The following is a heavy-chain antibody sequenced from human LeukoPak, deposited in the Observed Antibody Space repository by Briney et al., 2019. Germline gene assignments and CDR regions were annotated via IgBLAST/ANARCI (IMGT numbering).Heavy chain of an antibody. V-gene: IGHV3-30-3*01. CDR3: ARGYDFWSGLLTFFDY. CDR1: GFTFSSYA. CDR2: ISYDGSNK. D-gene: IGHD3-3*01. J-gene: IGHJ4*02. Sequence: TGGFLRLSCAASGFTFSSYAMHWVRQAPGKGLEGVAVISYDGSNKYYADSVKGRFTISRDNSKNTLYLQMNSLRAEDTAVYDCARGYDFWSGLLTFFDYWGQGTLVTVSS.